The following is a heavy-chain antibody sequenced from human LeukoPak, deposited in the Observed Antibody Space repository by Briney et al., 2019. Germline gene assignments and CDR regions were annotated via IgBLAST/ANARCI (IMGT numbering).Heavy chain of an antibody. D-gene: IGHD2-2*02. CDR1: GGTFSSYA. Sequence: GASVKVSCKASGGTFSSYAISWVRQAPGQGLEWMGWISAYNGNTNYAQKLQGRVTMTTDTSTSTAYMELRSLRSDDTAVYYCARVPFMEKLYNFGYWGQGTLVTVSS. J-gene: IGHJ4*02. CDR2: ISAYNGNT. V-gene: IGHV1-18*01. CDR3: ARVPFMEKLYNFGY.